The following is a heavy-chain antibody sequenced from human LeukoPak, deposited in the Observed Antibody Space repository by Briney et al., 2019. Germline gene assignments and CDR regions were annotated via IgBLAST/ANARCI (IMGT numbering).Heavy chain of an antibody. Sequence: GGSLRLSCAASEFTFSRYDMHWVRQAPGKGLEYVSGISSNGATTYYADSVKGRFTISRDNSKNTLYLQMGSLRAEDMGVYYCAKNRHYYFYGMDVWGQGTTVTVSS. V-gene: IGHV3-64*02. CDR1: EFTFSRYD. D-gene: IGHD2/OR15-2a*01. CDR2: ISSNGATT. CDR3: AKNRHYYFYGMDV. J-gene: IGHJ6*02.